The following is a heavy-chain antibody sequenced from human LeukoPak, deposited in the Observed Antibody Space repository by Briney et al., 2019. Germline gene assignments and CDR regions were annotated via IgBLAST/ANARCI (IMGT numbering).Heavy chain of an antibody. CDR3: ARGGTYYYDSMAY. V-gene: IGHV1-46*01. CDR2: INPSGGST. D-gene: IGHD3-22*01. CDR1: GYTFTSYY. Sequence: ASVTVSFKASGYTFTSYYIHWVRQAPGQGLEWMGLINPSGGSTNYAQKFQGSVTMTRDTSTSTVYMELSSLRSEDTAVYYCARGGTYYYDSMAYWGQGTLVTVSS. J-gene: IGHJ4*02.